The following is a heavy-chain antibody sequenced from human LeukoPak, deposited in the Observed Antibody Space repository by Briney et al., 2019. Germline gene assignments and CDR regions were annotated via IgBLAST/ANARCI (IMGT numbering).Heavy chain of an antibody. CDR3: ARRTVTNGWFRIDY. CDR1: GGSISSSSYY. D-gene: IGHD6-19*01. V-gene: IGHV4-39*07. J-gene: IGHJ4*02. CDR2: FYYSGST. Sequence: PSETLSLTCTVSGGSISSSSYYWGWIRQPPGKGLEWIGSFYYSGSTYYNPSLKSRVTISVDTSKNEFSLKLSSVTAADTALYYCARRTVTNGWFRIDYWGQGSLVIVSS.